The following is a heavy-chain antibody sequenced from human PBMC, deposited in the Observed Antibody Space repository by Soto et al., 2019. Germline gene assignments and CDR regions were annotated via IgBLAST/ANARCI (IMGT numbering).Heavy chain of an antibody. V-gene: IGHV4-31*03. D-gene: IGHD3-10*01. CDR3: ARVRGSGSYAAYYLDS. J-gene: IGHJ4*01. CDR2: IHYSGST. Sequence: SETLSLTCTVSGGSISNGGYYWNWVRQHPGKGLEWIGYIHYSGSTWYNPSLESRVTISVDTSKDQFSLKLRSVTAAGTAVYYCARVRGSGSYAAYYLDSWGQGTLVTVSS. CDR1: GGSISNGGYY.